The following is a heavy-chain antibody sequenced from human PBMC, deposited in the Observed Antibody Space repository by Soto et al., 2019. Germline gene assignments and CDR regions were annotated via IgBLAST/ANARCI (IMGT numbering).Heavy chain of an antibody. Sequence: GGSLRLSCAASGFTFSNYAMHWVRQAPGKGLEWVAVIWYDGSNKYYADSVKGRFTISRDNSKNTLSLQMNSLRAEDTAVYYCGKGRSYYYYYGVDVWGQGTTVTVSS. V-gene: IGHV3-33*06. CDR3: GKGRSYYYYYGVDV. D-gene: IGHD1-26*01. CDR2: IWYDGSNK. CDR1: GFTFSNYA. J-gene: IGHJ6*02.